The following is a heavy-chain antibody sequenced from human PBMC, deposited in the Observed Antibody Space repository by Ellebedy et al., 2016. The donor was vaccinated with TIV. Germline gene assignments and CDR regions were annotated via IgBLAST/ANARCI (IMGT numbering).Heavy chain of an antibody. V-gene: IGHV4-39*01. CDR2: IYYSGSI. Sequence: WVRQPPGKGLEWIGSIYYSGSIYYNPSLKSRVTISVDTSKNQFSLKLSSVTAADTAVYYCARHPRVAAAGFFQHWGQGTLVTVSS. CDR3: ARHPRVAAAGFFQH. J-gene: IGHJ1*01. D-gene: IGHD6-13*01.